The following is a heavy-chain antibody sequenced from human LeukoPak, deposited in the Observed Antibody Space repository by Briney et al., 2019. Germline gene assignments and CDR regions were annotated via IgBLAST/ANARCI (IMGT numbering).Heavy chain of an antibody. J-gene: IGHJ4*02. CDR1: GFTSSSYA. CDR3: VVTSAPSIAAAGIPIDY. D-gene: IGHD6-13*01. V-gene: IGHV3-23*01. CDR2: ISGSGGST. Sequence: GGSLRLSCAASGFTSSSYAMSWVRQAPGKGLEWVSAISGSGGSTHYADSVKGRFTISRDNSKNTLYLQMNSLRAEDTAVYYCVVTSAPSIAAAGIPIDYWGQGTLVTVSS.